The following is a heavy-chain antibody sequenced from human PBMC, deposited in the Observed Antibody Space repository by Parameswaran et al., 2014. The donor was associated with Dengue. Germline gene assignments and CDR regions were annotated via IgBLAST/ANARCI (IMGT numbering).Heavy chain of an antibody. J-gene: IGHJ4*02. D-gene: IGHD1/OR15-1a*01. CDR2: IFYSSA. V-gene: IGHV4-59*01. CDR3: ARGAWEQATRFFDS. Sequence: RWIRQPPGKGLEWIGYIFYSSANYNPSLKSRVSISVDRSKSQFSLKLSSVIAEDTAVYYCARGAWEQATRFFDSWGQGTLGTVSS.